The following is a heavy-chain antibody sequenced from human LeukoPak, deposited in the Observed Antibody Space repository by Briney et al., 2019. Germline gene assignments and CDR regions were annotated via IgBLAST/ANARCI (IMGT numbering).Heavy chain of an antibody. V-gene: IGHV3-33*01. CDR3: ARSTDRRDGYNIIDY. J-gene: IGHJ4*02. Sequence: GGSLRLSCAASGFTFSSYGMHWVRQAPGKGLEWVAVIWYDGSNKYYADSVKGRFTISRDNSKNTLYLQMNSLSAEDTAVYYCARSTDRRDGYNIIDYWGQGTLVTVSS. D-gene: IGHD5-24*01. CDR2: IWYDGSNK. CDR1: GFTFSSYG.